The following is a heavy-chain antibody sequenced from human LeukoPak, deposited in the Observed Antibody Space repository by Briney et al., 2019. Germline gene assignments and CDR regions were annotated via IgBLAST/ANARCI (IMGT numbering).Heavy chain of an antibody. D-gene: IGHD3-10*02. CDR1: GSTFSSYG. J-gene: IGHJ6*04. CDR3: AELGITMIGGV. CDR2: IRYDGRNK. V-gene: IGHV3-30*02. Sequence: GGSLRLSCAASGSTFSSYGMHWVRQAPGKGLEWVAFIRYDGRNKYYADSVKGRFTISRDNSKNTLYLQVNSLRAEDTAVYYCAELGITMIGGVWGKGTTVTISS.